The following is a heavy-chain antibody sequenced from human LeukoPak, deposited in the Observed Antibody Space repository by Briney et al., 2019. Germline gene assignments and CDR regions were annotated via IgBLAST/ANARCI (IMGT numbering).Heavy chain of an antibody. J-gene: IGHJ3*02. CDR3: ARYCSGGSCPKDAFDI. CDR2: IYYSGST. CDR1: GGSISSSSYY. D-gene: IGHD2-15*01. Sequence: SETLSLTCTVSGGSISSSSYYWGWIRQPPGKGLEWIGSIYYSGSTYYNPSLKSRVTISVDTSKNQFSLKLSSVTAADTAVYYCARYCSGGSCPKDAFDIWGQGTMVTVSS. V-gene: IGHV4-39*07.